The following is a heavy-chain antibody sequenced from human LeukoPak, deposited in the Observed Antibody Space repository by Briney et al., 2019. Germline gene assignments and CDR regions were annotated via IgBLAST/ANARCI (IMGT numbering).Heavy chain of an antibody. D-gene: IGHD3-3*01. CDR3: VKSASSFGANWFDP. Sequence: PGGSLRLSCSASGFTFSNYAMHWVCQAPGKGLEYVSAISSNGDSTYYADSVKGRFIISRDNSKNSLSLQMSSLRPEDTAVYYCVKSASSFGANWFDPWGQGTLVTVSS. V-gene: IGHV3-64D*09. J-gene: IGHJ5*02. CDR1: GFTFSNYA. CDR2: ISSNGDST.